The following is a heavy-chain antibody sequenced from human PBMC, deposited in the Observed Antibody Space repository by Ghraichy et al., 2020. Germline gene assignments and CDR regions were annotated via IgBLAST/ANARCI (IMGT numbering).Heavy chain of an antibody. Sequence: VSSISSISSYIYYADSVKGRFTISRDNAKNSLYLQMNSLRAEDTAVYYCATPSYYYGSGSYYNPVVAGLGYWG. CDR3: ATPSYYYGSGSYYNPVVAGLGY. CDR2: ISSISSYI. D-gene: IGHD3-10*01. J-gene: IGHJ4*01. V-gene: IGHV3-21*01.